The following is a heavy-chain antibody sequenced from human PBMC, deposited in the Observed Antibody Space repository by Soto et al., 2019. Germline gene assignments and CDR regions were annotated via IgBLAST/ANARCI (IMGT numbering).Heavy chain of an antibody. CDR3: TRDWEITVSTWSFGGF. Sequence: QVRLVQSGAEVKKPGSSVKVSCKASGGTFSRYTINWVRQAPGQGLKWMGRIIPFHGVTNYAQKFQARVTITADKSTSTAYMELSGLRFEDTAMYYCTRDWEITVSTWSFGGFWGRGTLVTVSS. V-gene: IGHV1-69*08. CDR1: GGTFSRYT. CDR2: IIPFHGVT. J-gene: IGHJ4*02. D-gene: IGHD3-10*01.